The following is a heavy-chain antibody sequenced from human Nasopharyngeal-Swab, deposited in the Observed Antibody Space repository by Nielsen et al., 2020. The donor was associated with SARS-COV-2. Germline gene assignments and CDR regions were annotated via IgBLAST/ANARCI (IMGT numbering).Heavy chain of an antibody. Sequence: WVRQAPGQGLEWMGRINPNSGGTNYAQKFQGRVTMTRDTSISTAYMELSRLRSDDTAVYFCARVEGFTIFGVDIKPAAAMDVWGQGTTVTVSS. CDR2: INPNSGGT. J-gene: IGHJ6*02. D-gene: IGHD3-3*01. V-gene: IGHV1-2*06. CDR3: ARVEGFTIFGVDIKPAAAMDV.